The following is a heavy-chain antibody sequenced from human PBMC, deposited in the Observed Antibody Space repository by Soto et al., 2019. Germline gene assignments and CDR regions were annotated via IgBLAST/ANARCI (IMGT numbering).Heavy chain of an antibody. CDR2: ISGSGGST. Sequence: GGSLRLSCAASGFTFSSYAMSWVRQAPGKGLEWVSAISGSGGSTYYADSVKGRFTISRDNSKNTLYLQMNSLRAEDTAVYYSAKDQDSTPGAFDIWGQGTMVTVSS. D-gene: IGHD2-2*01. CDR1: GFTFSSYA. V-gene: IGHV3-23*01. CDR3: AKDQDSTPGAFDI. J-gene: IGHJ3*02.